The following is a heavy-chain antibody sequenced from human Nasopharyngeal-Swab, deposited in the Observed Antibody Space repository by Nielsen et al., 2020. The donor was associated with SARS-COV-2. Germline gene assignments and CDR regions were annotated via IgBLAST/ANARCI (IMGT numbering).Heavy chain of an antibody. D-gene: IGHD1-26*01. J-gene: IGHJ3*02. CDR3: AKAPYSGTEGFDAFDI. CDR2: ISWNSGSI. CDR1: GFTFDAYA. Sequence: SLKISCAASGFTFDAYAMHWIRQAPGKGLEWVSGISWNSGSIGYADSVKGRFTISSDNAKNSLYLQMNSLRAEDTALYYCAKAPYSGTEGFDAFDIWGQGTMVTVSS. V-gene: IGHV3-9*01.